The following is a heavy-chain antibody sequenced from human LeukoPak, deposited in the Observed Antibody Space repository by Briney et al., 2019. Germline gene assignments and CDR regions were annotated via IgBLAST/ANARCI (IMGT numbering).Heavy chain of an antibody. D-gene: IGHD3-22*01. V-gene: IGHV4-59*01. CDR2: IYYTVST. CDR1: GGSISSYY. Sequence: SSETLSLTCTVSGGSISSYYWSWIRQPPGKGLEWIGYIYYTVSTNYNPSLKSRVTISVDTSKNQFSLKLSSVTAADTAVYYCARDHYDSSGYYLDYWGQGTLVTVSS. CDR3: ARDHYDSSGYYLDY. J-gene: IGHJ4*02.